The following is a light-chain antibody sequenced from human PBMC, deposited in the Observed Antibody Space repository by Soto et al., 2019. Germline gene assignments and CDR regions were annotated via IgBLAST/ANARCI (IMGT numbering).Light chain of an antibody. CDR2: SVS. CDR1: QTIGTY. Sequence: DIQMTQSPSSLSASVGDRVTVTCRASQTIGTYLHWYQQKPGKAPKLLISSVSSLQSGAPSRFTGGGSGTDFPLTISSLQPDDFATYYCQQYNSYWTFGQGTKVEIK. CDR3: QQYNSYWT. V-gene: IGKV1-39*01. J-gene: IGKJ1*01.